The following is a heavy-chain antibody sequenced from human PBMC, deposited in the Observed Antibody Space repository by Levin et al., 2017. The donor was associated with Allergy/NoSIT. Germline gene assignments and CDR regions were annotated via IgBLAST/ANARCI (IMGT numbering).Heavy chain of an antibody. J-gene: IGHJ6*03. CDR2: ISSSGSTI. Sequence: GGSLRLSCAASGFTFSDYYMSWIRQAPGKGLEWVSYISSSGSTIYYADSVKGRFTISRDNAKNSLYLQMNSLRAEDTAVYYCARNANYVYYYYYMDVWGKGTTVTVSS. V-gene: IGHV3-11*01. CDR1: GFTFSDYY. CDR3: ARNANYVYYYYYMDV. D-gene: IGHD4/OR15-4a*01.